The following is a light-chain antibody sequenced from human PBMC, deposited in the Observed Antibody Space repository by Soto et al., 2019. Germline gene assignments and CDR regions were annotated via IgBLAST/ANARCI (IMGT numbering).Light chain of an antibody. J-gene: IGKJ5*01. V-gene: IGKV1-9*01. CDR1: QDINTY. CDR3: QQRKSYPIT. Sequence: DIQLTQSPSFLSASVGDRVTITCRASQDINTYLAWYQQKPGQAHKLLIFAASTLQNGVPSRFSGSGSGTEFTVTITSLQPEDFATYYCQQRKSYPITFGQGTRLEIK. CDR2: AAS.